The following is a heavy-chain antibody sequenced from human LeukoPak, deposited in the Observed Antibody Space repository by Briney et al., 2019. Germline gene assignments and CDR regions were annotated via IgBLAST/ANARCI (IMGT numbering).Heavy chain of an antibody. V-gene: IGHV4-59*01. D-gene: IGHD3-9*01. Sequence: SETLSLTCTVSGGSMNNYYWSWIRQPPGKGLEWIGYIYYRENIKYNPSLKSRVDISEDTPEKQFSLKLNSVTAADTAVYYCARCGYDLLTGDYRWWYFDLWGRGTLVTVSS. CDR3: ARCGYDLLTGDYRWWYFDL. J-gene: IGHJ2*01. CDR1: GGSMNNYY. CDR2: IYYRENI.